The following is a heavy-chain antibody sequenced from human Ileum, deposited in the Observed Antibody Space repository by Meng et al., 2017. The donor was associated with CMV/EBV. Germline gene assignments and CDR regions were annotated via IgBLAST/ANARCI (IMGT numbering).Heavy chain of an antibody. CDR3: ARDTTSDCSSTSCHFDY. CDR1: GGSVSSGSYY. D-gene: IGHD2-2*01. Sequence: GSLRLSCTVSGGSVSSGSYYWSWIRQPPGKGLEWIGYIYYSGSTNYNPSLKSRVTISVDTSKNQFSLKLSSVTAADTAVYYCARDTTSDCSSTSCHFDYWGQGTRVT. V-gene: IGHV4-61*01. CDR2: IYYSGST. J-gene: IGHJ4*02.